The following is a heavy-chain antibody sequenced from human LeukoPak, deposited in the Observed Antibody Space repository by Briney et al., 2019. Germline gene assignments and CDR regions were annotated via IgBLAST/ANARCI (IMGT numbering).Heavy chain of an antibody. V-gene: IGHV1-24*01. CDR1: GYSLTELS. J-gene: IGHJ6*03. CDR2: LDPEAGET. Sequence: ASVKVSCKVSGYSLTELSMHWVRQAPGKGLEWMGGLDPEAGETIYAQKFQGRVALTEDTSADTAYMELSSLKSEDTAVYYCARALDYYYMDVWGKGTTVTVSS. CDR3: ARALDYYYMDV.